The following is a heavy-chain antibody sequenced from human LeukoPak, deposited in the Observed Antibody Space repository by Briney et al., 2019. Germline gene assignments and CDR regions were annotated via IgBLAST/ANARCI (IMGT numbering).Heavy chain of an antibody. CDR2: IYYTGST. CDR1: GGSISNYY. D-gene: IGHD6-19*01. V-gene: IGHV4-59*08. CDR3: ARHEKSSGWYYDY. Sequence: SETLSLTCTVSGGSISNYYGSWIRQPPGKGLEWIGFIYYTGSTNYNPSLKSRVTISVDTSRNQFSLKLSSVTAADTAVYYCARHEKSSGWYYDYWGQGTLVTVSS. J-gene: IGHJ4*02.